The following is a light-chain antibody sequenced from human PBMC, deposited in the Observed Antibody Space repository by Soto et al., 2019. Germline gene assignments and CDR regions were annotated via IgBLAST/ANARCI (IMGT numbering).Light chain of an antibody. CDR2: GAS. V-gene: IGKV3-15*01. J-gene: IGKJ4*01. CDR3: QQDNNWPPLT. Sequence: EIVMTQSPATLSVSPGERATLSCRASRSVSVNLAWYQQKPGQPPRLLIYGASTRATGIPARFSGSGSGTEFTLTINSLQSEDFAVYYCQQDNNWPPLTFGGGTKVEIK. CDR1: RSVSVN.